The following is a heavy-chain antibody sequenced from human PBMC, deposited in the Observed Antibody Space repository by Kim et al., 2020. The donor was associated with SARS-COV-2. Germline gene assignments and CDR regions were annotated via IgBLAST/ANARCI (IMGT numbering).Heavy chain of an antibody. V-gene: IGHV4-59*09. CDR3: ARGGSYYDS. Sequence: GTTNSSPSLKSRVTISVDTSKNQFSLRLNSVTDADTAIYFCARGGSYYDSWGQGTLVTVSS. D-gene: IGHD1-26*01. J-gene: IGHJ4*02. CDR2: GTT.